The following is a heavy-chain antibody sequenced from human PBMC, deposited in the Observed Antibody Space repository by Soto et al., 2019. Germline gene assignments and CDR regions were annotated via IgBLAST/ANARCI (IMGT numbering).Heavy chain of an antibody. J-gene: IGHJ4*02. Sequence: SETLSLTCTVPGGSISSGDYYWSWIRQPPGKGLEWIGYIYYSGSTYYNPSLKSRVTISADTSKNQFSLKLSSVTAADTAMYYCARYPGVGYFDYWGQGTSVTVSS. CDR3: ARYPGVGYFDY. CDR2: IYYSGST. CDR1: GGSISSGDYY. D-gene: IGHD3-3*01. V-gene: IGHV4-30-4*01.